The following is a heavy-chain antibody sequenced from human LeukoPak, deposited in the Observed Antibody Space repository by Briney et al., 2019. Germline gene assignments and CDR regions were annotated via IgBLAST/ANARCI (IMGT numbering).Heavy chain of an antibody. V-gene: IGHV4-59*11. D-gene: IGHD2-2*02. CDR2: IYYSGST. J-gene: IGHJ6*03. CDR1: GGSISSHY. CDR3: ARCEDIVVVPAAIWRKCYYMDV. Sequence: SETLSLTCTVSGGSISSHYWSWIRQPPGKGLEWIGYIYYSGSTNYNPSLKSRVTISVDTSKNQFSLKLSSVTAADTAVYYCARCEDIVVVPAAIWRKCYYMDVWGKGTTVTVSS.